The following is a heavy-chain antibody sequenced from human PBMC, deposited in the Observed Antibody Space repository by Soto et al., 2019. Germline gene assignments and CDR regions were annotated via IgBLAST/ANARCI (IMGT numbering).Heavy chain of an antibody. CDR1: GYTFSTYG. CDR2: INGYNGNT. Sequence: QVQLVQSGAEVKKPGASVKVSCKASGYTFSTYGISWVRQAPGQGLEWMGWINGYNGNTNYAPKLQGRITMTTDTSTTTAYMERRSLRSDDTAVYYCARRGDVPYYYYGMDVWGQGTTVTVSS. V-gene: IGHV1-18*01. J-gene: IGHJ6*02. CDR3: ARRGDVPYYYYGMDV. D-gene: IGHD3-16*01.